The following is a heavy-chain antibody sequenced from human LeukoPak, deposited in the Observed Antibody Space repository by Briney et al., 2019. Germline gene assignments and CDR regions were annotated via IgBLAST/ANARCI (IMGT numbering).Heavy chain of an antibody. CDR3: ARDLSPLVRGVISDY. V-gene: IGHV1-18*01. Sequence: ASVKVSCKASVYTFTSYGISRVRQAPGQGLEWMGWISAYNGNTNYAQKLQGRVTMTTDTSTSTAYMELRSLRSDDTAVYYCARDLSPLVRGVISDYWGQGTLVTVSS. D-gene: IGHD3-10*01. J-gene: IGHJ4*02. CDR2: ISAYNGNT. CDR1: VYTFTSYG.